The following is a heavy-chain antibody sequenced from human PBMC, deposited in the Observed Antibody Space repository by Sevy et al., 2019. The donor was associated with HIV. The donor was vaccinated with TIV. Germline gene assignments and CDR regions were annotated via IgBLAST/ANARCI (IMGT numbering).Heavy chain of an antibody. CDR3: ARDLSSSSDVEYFQH. CDR1: GFTFSSYS. CDR2: ISSSSSTI. D-gene: IGHD6-6*01. Sequence: GGSLRLSCAAPGFTFSSYSMNWVRQAPGKGLEWVSYISSSSSTIYYADSVKGRFTISRDNAKNSLYLQMNSLRAEDTAVYYCARDLSSSSDVEYFQHWGQGTLVTVSS. V-gene: IGHV3-48*01. J-gene: IGHJ1*01.